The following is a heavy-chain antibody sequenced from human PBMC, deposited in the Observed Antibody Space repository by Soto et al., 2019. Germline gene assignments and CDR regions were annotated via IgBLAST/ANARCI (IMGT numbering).Heavy chain of an antibody. CDR3: ARWSNNKVVDP. Sequence: ESGGGVVQPGRSLRLSYEGSGFTFRNHGMHWIRQSPGKGLEWLAVIWYDGSEKYYADSVKGRFTISRDNSKNTLYLQMNSIKVEDTAIYYCARWSNNKVVDPWGQGTVVTVS. J-gene: IGHJ5*02. CDR2: IWYDGSEK. V-gene: IGHV3-33*01. D-gene: IGHD1-1*01. CDR1: GFTFRNHG.